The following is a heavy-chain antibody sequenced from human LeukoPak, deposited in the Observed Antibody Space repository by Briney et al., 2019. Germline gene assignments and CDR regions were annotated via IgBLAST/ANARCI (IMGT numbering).Heavy chain of an antibody. D-gene: IGHD3-22*01. J-gene: IGHJ3*02. V-gene: IGHV3-7*01. Sequence: GGSLILSCAASGFTFSSYWMSWVRQAPGKGLEWVANIKQDGSEKYDVDSVKGRFTISRDNAKNSLYLQMNSLRAEDTAVYYCARDRVGYYDSSGYSRTDAFDIWGQGTMVTVSS. CDR2: IKQDGSEK. CDR1: GFTFSSYW. CDR3: ARDRVGYYDSSGYSRTDAFDI.